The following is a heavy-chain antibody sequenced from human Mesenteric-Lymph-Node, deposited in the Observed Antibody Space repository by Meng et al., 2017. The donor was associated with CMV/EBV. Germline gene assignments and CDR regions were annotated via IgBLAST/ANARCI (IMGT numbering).Heavy chain of an antibody. V-gene: IGHV4-31*02. CDR2: IYYSGST. CDR3: ASGSHDYGDYEN. D-gene: IGHD4-17*01. J-gene: IGHJ4*02. CDR1: GCSISSGGYY. Sequence: TVSGCSISSGGYYWSWIRQHPGKGLEWIGYIYYSGSTYYNPSLKSRVTISVDTSKNQFSLKLSSVTAADTAVYYCASGSHDYGDYENWGQGTLVTVSS.